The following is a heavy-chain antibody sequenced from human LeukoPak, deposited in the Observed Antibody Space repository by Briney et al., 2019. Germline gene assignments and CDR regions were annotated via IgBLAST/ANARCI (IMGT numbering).Heavy chain of an antibody. CDR2: INHSGST. CDR1: GGSLSGYY. V-gene: IGHV4-34*01. CDR3: ATYCSSTSCSYYYGMDV. J-gene: IGHJ6*02. Sequence: SETLSLTCAVYGGSLSGYYWSWIRQPPGKGLEWIGEINHSGSTNYNPSLKSRVTISVDTSKNQFSLKLSSVTAADTAVYYCATYCSSTSCSYYYGMDVWGQGTTVTVSS. D-gene: IGHD2-2*01.